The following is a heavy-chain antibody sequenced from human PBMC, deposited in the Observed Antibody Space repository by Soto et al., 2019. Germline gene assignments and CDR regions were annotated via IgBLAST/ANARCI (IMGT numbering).Heavy chain of an antibody. CDR1: GYTFTSYG. CDR3: ARGGEKAAADTDYFDY. V-gene: IGHV1-18*01. Sequence: ASVKVSCKASGYTFTSYGISWVRQAPGQGLEWMGIISASSGNTNYAQKFQGRVTMTRDTSTSTVYMELSSLRSEDTAVYYCARGGEKAAADTDYFDYWGQGTLVTVSS. J-gene: IGHJ4*02. D-gene: IGHD6-13*01. CDR2: ISASSGNT.